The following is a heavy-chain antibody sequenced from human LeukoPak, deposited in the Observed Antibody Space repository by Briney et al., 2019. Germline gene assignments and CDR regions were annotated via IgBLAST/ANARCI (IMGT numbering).Heavy chain of an antibody. V-gene: IGHV3-64D*06. CDR2: ISSNGGNT. J-gene: IGHJ4*02. CDR1: GFTFSNFA. CDR3: VKGGVYTSSSSFDY. Sequence: GGSLRLSCAASGFTFSNFAMHWVRQAPGRGLEYVSVISSNGGNTYYADSVKDRFTISRDNSKNTLYLQMSSLRTEDTAVYYCVKGGVYTSSSSFDYWGQGSLVTVSS. D-gene: IGHD6-6*01.